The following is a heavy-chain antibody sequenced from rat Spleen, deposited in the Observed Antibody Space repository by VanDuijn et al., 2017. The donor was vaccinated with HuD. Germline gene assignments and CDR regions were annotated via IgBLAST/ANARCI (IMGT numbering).Heavy chain of an antibody. Sequence: EVELVESGGGSVQPGRSMKLSCAASGFIFSDYGMAWVRQSPTKGLEWVASIRMSGDSTYYRDSMRGRFTSSRDNAKNTLYLQMDSLRSEDTATYYCTTGISSVADYWGQGVMVTVSS. J-gene: IGHJ2*01. CDR3: TTGISSVADY. V-gene: IGHV5S13*01. CDR1: GFIFSDYG. CDR2: IRMSGDST. D-gene: IGHD1-1*01.